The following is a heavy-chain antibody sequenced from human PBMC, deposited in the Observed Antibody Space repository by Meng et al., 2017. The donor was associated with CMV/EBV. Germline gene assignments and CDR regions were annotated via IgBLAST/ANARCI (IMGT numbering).Heavy chain of an antibody. J-gene: IGHJ6*02. CDR3: AAVGVGAYYYYYGMDV. CDR2: IVVGSGNT. CDR1: GFTFTSSA. V-gene: IGHV1-58*01. D-gene: IGHD1-26*01. Sequence: SVKVSCKASGFTFTSSAVQWVRQARGQRLEWIGWIVVGSGNTNYAQKFQERFTITRDMSTSTAYMELSSLRSEDTAVYYCAAVGVGAYYYYYGMDVWGQGTTVTVSS.